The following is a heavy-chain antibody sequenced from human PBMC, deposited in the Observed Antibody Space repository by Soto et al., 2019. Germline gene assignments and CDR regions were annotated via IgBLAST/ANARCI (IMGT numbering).Heavy chain of an antibody. V-gene: IGHV1-2*04. Sequence: ASVKVSCKASGYTCTVYYMHWVLQAPGQGLEWIGWINPNSGGTNYAQKFQGWVTMTRDTSISTAYMELSRLRSDDTAVYYCARDGYYGGNSYYYYGMDVWGQGTTVTVSS. CDR3: ARDGYYGGNSYYYYGMDV. D-gene: IGHD4-17*01. CDR2: INPNSGGT. J-gene: IGHJ6*02. CDR1: GYTCTVYY.